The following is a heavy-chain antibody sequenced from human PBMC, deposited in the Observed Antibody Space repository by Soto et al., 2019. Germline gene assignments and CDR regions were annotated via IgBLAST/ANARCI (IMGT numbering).Heavy chain of an antibody. V-gene: IGHV1-3*01. CDR3: ARDTLYDSSGYYYVGYNWFDP. CDR2: INAGNGNT. D-gene: IGHD3-22*01. CDR1: GYTFTSCA. Sequence: ASVKVSCKASGYTFTSCAMHWVRQAPGQRLKWMGWINAGNGNTKYSQKFQGRVTITRDTSASTAYMELSSLRSEDTAVYYCARDTLYDSSGYYYVGYNWFDPWGQGTLVTVSS. J-gene: IGHJ5*02.